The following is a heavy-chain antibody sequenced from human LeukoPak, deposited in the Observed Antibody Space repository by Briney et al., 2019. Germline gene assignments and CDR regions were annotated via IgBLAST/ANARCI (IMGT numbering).Heavy chain of an antibody. Sequence: PGGSLRLSCAASGFTFSSYWMSWVRQAPGKGLEWVANIKQDGSEKYYAESVKGRFTISRDNAKKSLFLQMNSLRAEDTAIYYCARGGDCSGDNCPPPLGYWGQGTLVTVSS. CDR3: ARGGDCSGDNCPPPLGY. CDR2: IKQDGSEK. D-gene: IGHD2-15*01. V-gene: IGHV3-7*01. J-gene: IGHJ4*02. CDR1: GFTFSSYW.